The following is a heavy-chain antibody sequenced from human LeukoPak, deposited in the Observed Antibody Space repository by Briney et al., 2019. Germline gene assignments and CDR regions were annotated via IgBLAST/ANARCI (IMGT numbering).Heavy chain of an antibody. Sequence: ASVKVSCKASGYTFTSYAMNWVRQAPGQGLEWMGIINPSGGSTSYAQKFQGRVTMTRDTSTSTVYMELSSLRSEDTAVYYCARENSPAGGSYYYYYGMDVWGQGTTVTVSS. CDR2: INPSGGST. CDR3: ARENSPAGGSYYYYYGMDV. D-gene: IGHD1-26*01. J-gene: IGHJ6*02. V-gene: IGHV1-46*01. CDR1: GYTFTSYA.